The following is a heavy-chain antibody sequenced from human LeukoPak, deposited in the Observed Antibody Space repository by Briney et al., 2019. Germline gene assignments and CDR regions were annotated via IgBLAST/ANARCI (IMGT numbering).Heavy chain of an antibody. CDR3: ASPSSYVSPFRS. CDR1: GGSISNSSYY. D-gene: IGHD3-10*02. Sequence: SETLSLTCSVSGGSISNSSYYWGWIRQPPGKGLEWIGSIFYSGATFYNPSLESRVTISVDTSKNQFSLKLSSVTAADTAMYYCASPSSYVSPFRSWGRGPLVTVSP. V-gene: IGHV4-39*01. J-gene: IGHJ5*02. CDR2: IFYSGAT.